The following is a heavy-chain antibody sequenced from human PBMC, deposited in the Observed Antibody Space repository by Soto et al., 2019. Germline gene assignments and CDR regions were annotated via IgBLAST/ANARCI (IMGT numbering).Heavy chain of an antibody. CDR1: GFTFSSYG. CDR2: ISYDGSNK. D-gene: IGHD3-9*01. Sequence: GGSLRLSCAASGFTFSSYGMHWVRQAPGKGLEWVAVISYDGSNKYYADSVKGRFTISRDNSKNTLYLQMNSLRAEDTAVYYCAKSVGYDILTAIPHDAFDIWGQGTMVTVSS. V-gene: IGHV3-30*18. CDR3: AKSVGYDILTAIPHDAFDI. J-gene: IGHJ3*02.